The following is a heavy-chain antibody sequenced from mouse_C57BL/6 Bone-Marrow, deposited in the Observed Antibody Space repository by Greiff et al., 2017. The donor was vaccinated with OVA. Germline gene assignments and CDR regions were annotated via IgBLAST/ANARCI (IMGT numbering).Heavy chain of an antibody. V-gene: IGHV4-1*01. Sequence: VESGGSLKLSCAASGIDFSRYWMSWVRRAPGKGLEWIGAINPDSSTIDTAPFFEDKFIIFRDNAKNTLYLQMNKVRSEDTALYDCARLGYAMDYWGQGTSVTVSS. CDR1: GIDFSRYW. CDR3: ARLGYAMDY. J-gene: IGHJ4*01. CDR2: INPDSSTI.